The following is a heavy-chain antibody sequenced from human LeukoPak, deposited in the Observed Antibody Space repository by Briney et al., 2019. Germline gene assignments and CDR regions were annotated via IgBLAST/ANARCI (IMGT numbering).Heavy chain of an antibody. D-gene: IGHD6-13*01. CDR3: ASTSQYSSSWYYFDY. V-gene: IGHV1-8*03. CDR2: MNPNSGNT. Sequence: GASVKASCKASGYTFTSYDINWVRQATGQGLEWMGWMNPNSGNTGYAQKFQGRVTITRNTSISTAYMELSSLRSEDTAVYYCASTSQYSSSWYYFDYWGQGTLVTVSS. CDR1: GYTFTSYD. J-gene: IGHJ4*02.